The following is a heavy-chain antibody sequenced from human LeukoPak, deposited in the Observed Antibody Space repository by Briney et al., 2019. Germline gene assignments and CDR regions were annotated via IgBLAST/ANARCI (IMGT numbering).Heavy chain of an antibody. V-gene: IGHV1-18*01. D-gene: IGHD2-15*01. CDR1: GYTFTSYG. CDR2: ISAYNGNT. Sequence: AAVKVSCKASGYTFTSYGICWVRQAPGQGVEWMGWISAYNGNTNYPQRLQGRVTMTTDTSTSTAYMELRSLRSDDTAVYYCARVYLGSDYWGQGTLVTVSS. CDR3: ARVYLGSDY. J-gene: IGHJ4*02.